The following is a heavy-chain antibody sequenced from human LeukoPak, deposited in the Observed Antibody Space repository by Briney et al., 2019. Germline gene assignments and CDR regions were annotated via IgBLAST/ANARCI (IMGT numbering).Heavy chain of an antibody. CDR1: GGSITTDC. J-gene: IGHJ4*02. CDR3: ARLNYDILTGYYLFDY. CDR2: IYYSGST. Sequence: PSETLSLTCTVSGGSITTDCWIWIRQPPGKGLEWIGYIYYSGSTNYNPSLKSRVTISVDTSKNQFSLKLSSVTAADTAVYYCARLNYDILTGYYLFDYWGQGTLVTVSS. V-gene: IGHV4-59*08. D-gene: IGHD3-9*01.